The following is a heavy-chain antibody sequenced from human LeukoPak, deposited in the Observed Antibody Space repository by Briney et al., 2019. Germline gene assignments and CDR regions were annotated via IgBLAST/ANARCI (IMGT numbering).Heavy chain of an antibody. J-gene: IGHJ4*02. V-gene: IGHV3-21*01. Sequence: GGSLRLSCAASGFTFSSYPMTWVRQAPGKGLEWVASVSSSSSYIYYTNSVKGRFTVSRDNAGKSLYLQMNGLRAEDTALYFCAREYGYNKRIDYWGQGTLVTVSS. D-gene: IGHD5-24*01. CDR3: AREYGYNKRIDY. CDR2: VSSSSSYI. CDR1: GFTFSSYP.